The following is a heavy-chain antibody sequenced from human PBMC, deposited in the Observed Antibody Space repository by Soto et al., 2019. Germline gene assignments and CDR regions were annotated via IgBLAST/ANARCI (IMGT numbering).Heavy chain of an antibody. Sequence: QVQLVQSGAEVKKPGSSVKVSCKASGGTFSSYTISWVRQAPGQGLEWMGGIIPILGIANYAQKFQGRVTITADKSTSTGYTELSSLRSEDTAVYYCAREGGVCLGDYWGQGTMVTVSS. D-gene: IGHD3-10*01. CDR1: GGTFSSYT. V-gene: IGHV1-69*08. J-gene: IGHJ4*02. CDR2: IIPILGIA. CDR3: AREGGVCLGDY.